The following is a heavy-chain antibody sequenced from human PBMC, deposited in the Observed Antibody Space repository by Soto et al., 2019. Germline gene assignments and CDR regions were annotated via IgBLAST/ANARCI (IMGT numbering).Heavy chain of an antibody. CDR3: ARDGGRHSGGIDS. CDR1: GGTFSSYS. D-gene: IGHD1-26*01. CDR2: IIPIFGTA. V-gene: IGHV1-69*01. J-gene: IGHJ4*02. Sequence: QVQLVQSGAEVKKPGSSVKVSCKASGGTFSSYSINWVRRAPGQGLEWMGDIIPIFGTANFAQKFQGRVTFTADESTRTAYMELSRLRSEDRAVYYCARDGGRHSGGIDSWGQGNLVTVSS.